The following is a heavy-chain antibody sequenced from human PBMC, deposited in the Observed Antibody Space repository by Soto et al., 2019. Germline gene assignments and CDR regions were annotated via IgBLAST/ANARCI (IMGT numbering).Heavy chain of an antibody. CDR2: IIPIFGTA. Sequence: SVKVSCKASGGTFSSYAIGWVRQAPGQGLEWMGGIIPIFGTANYAQKFQGRVTITADKSTSTAYMELSSLRSEDTAVYYCARTSRVVVWGYLTPYPTGTVGWFDPWGQGTLVTVSS. CDR1: GGTFSSYA. J-gene: IGHJ5*02. V-gene: IGHV1-69*06. CDR3: ARTSRVVVWGYLTPYPTGTVGWFDP. D-gene: IGHD2-21*01.